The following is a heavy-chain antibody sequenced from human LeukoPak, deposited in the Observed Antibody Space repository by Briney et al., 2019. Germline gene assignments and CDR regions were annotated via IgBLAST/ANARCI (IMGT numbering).Heavy chain of an antibody. J-gene: IGHJ6*02. Sequence: PGGSLRLSCAASGFTFSDYYMSWIRQASGKGLEWVSYISSSSSYTNYADSVKGRFTISRDNAKNSLYLQMNSLRAEDTAVYYCARSQRRSYYGMDVWGQGTTVTVSS. D-gene: IGHD1-1*01. V-gene: IGHV3-11*03. CDR2: ISSSSSYT. CDR3: ARSQRRSYYGMDV. CDR1: GFTFSDYY.